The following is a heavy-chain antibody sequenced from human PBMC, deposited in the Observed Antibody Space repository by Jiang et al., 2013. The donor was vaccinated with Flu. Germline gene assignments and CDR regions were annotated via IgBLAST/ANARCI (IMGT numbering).Heavy chain of an antibody. CDR3: ASLLFDY. CDR1: GGSFSGYY. V-gene: IGHV4-34*01. Sequence: LLKPSETLSLTCAVYGGSFSGYYWSWIRQPPGKGLEWIGEINHSGSTNYNPSLKSRVTISVDTSKNQFSLKLSSVTAADTAVYYCASLLFDYWGQGTLVTVSS. CDR2: INHSGST. J-gene: IGHJ4*02. D-gene: IGHD2/OR15-2a*01.